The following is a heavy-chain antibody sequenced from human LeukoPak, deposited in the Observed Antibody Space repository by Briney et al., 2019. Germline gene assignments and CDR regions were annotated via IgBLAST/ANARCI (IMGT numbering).Heavy chain of an antibody. Sequence: PSETLSLTCTVSGGSISSYYWSCIRQPPGKGLEWIGYIYYSGSTNYNPSLKSRVTISVDTSKNQFSLKLSSVTAADTAVYYCARDITYGIDYWGQGTLVTVSS. D-gene: IGHD1-14*01. J-gene: IGHJ4*02. CDR2: IYYSGST. CDR3: ARDITYGIDY. V-gene: IGHV4-59*01. CDR1: GGSISSYY.